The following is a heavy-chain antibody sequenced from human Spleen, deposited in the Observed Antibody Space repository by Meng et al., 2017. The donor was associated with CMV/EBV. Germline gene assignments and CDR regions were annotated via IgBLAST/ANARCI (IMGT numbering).Heavy chain of an antibody. CDR1: GFTYTNYA. CDR3: AKEYGGYIDY. D-gene: IGHD4/OR15-4a*01. CDR2: IFSDGSRT. Sequence: GESLKISCAASGFTYTNYAMDWVRQAPGKGLEWISLIFSDGSRTYYADSVRGRFTISRDDSTNSLYLQMNSLRVEDTAIYYCAKEYGGYIDYWGRGTLVTVSS. J-gene: IGHJ4*02. V-gene: IGHV3-23*03.